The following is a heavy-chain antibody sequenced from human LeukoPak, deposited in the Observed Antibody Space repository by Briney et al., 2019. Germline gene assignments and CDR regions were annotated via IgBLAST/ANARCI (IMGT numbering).Heavy chain of an antibody. D-gene: IGHD3-22*01. Sequence: GGSLRLSCAASGFTVSSNYMSWVRQAPGKGLEWVSAISGSGGSTYYADSVKGRFTISRDNSKNTLYLQMNSLRAEDTAVYYCAKNAYYYDGSGYLPSHDAFDIWGQGTMVTVSS. CDR3: AKNAYYYDGSGYLPSHDAFDI. CDR1: GFTVSSNY. CDR2: ISGSGGST. J-gene: IGHJ3*02. V-gene: IGHV3-23*01.